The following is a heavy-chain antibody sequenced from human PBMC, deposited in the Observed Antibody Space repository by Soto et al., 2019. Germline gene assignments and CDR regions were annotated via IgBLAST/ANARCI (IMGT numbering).Heavy chain of an antibody. V-gene: IGHV3-23*04. J-gene: IGHJ6*04. D-gene: IGHD2-15*01. CDR3: VKDRIVVVPGGMDV. CDR1: GFTFSSYA. CDR2: LSYSGGDT. Sequence: EVQLEESGGGLVQPGGSLRLSCVASGFTFSSYAMSWVRQAPGKGLEWVSGLSYSGGDTYYAGSVKGRFTISRDNSKKTLYLKMNSLRAEDTAIYYCVKDRIVVVPGGMDVWGKGTTVTVSS.